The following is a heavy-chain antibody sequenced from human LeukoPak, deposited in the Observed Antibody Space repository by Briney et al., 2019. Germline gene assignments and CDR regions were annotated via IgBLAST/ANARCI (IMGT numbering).Heavy chain of an antibody. J-gene: IGHJ4*02. CDR2: INSAGRST. CDR1: GSTFSSYW. D-gene: IGHD3-16*01. V-gene: IGHV3-74*01. Sequence: GSLSLSCVAAGSTFSSYWLHWVGQAPVKGLVGVAGINSAGRSTNYADSVKGRFTTPRNNAKNTLYLQMNSLRAEDTAVYYCARVRWGGLYYFDYWGQGTLVTVSS. CDR3: ARVRWGGLYYFDY.